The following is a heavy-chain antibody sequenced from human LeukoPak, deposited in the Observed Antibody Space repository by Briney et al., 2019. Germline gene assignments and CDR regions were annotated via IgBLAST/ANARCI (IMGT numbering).Heavy chain of an antibody. V-gene: IGHV3-30*02. D-gene: IGHD5-24*01. CDR3: AKDGEMATMIAFDY. CDR2: IRYDGSNK. CDR1: GFTFSSYG. J-gene: IGHJ4*02. Sequence: RGSLRLSCAASGFTFSSYGMHWVRQAPGKGLEWVAFIRYDGSNKYYADSVKGRFTISRDNSKNTLYLQMNSLRAEDTAVYYCAKDGEMATMIAFDYWGQGTLVTVSS.